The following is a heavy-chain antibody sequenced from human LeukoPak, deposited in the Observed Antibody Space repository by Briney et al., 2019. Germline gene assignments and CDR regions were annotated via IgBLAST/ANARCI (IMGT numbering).Heavy chain of an antibody. CDR1: RFSFSSYA. J-gene: IGHJ4*02. D-gene: IGHD5-18*01. Sequence: GGSLRLSCAASRFSFSSYAMHWVRQAPGKGLEWVAVISYDGSNKYYTDSVKGRFTISRDNAKNSLFLQMNSLRAEDTAAYYCATSRGYNSGYRALELPPSPIDWGQGTLVTVSS. CDR3: ATSRGYNSGYRALELPPSPID. CDR2: ISYDGSNK. V-gene: IGHV3-30*04.